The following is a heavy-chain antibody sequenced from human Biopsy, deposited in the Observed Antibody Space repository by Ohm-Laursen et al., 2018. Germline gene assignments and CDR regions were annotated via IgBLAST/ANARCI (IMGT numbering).Heavy chain of an antibody. D-gene: IGHD1-26*01. CDR2: IYYSGGT. Sequence: SDTLSLTCSVSGGSMTGYEWSWHRLAPGQGLEWIGYIYYSGGTKYNPSLAIRVTFSVDMSKSQFSLKLYSVTAADTAVYYCARVEAGTYDALDIWGQGTLVAVSA. J-gene: IGHJ3*02. CDR3: ARVEAGTYDALDI. V-gene: IGHV4-59*07. CDR1: GGSMTGYE.